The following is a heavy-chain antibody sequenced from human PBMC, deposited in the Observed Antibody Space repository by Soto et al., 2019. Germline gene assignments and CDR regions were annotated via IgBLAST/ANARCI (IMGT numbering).Heavy chain of an antibody. D-gene: IGHD2-8*02. V-gene: IGHV4-34*01. J-gene: IGHJ4*02. CDR3: ARDKITGHFDY. Sequence: PSETLSLTCAVYGGSFSGCYWTWIRQPPGTGLEWIGEINHSGSTNYNPSLKSRVTISVDTSKNQFSLKLTSVTAADTAVYYCARDKITGHFDYWGQGTLVTVSS. CDR1: GGSFSGCY. CDR2: INHSGST.